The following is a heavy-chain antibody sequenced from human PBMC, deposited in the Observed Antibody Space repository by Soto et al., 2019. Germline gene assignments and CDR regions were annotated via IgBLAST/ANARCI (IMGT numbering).Heavy chain of an antibody. J-gene: IGHJ4*02. Sequence: GLEWLGSTYYRSKWYNDYAVSVKSRITINPDTSKNQFSLQLNSVTPEDTAVYYCARDVRYDYVWGSYRYPNYFDYWGQGTLVTVSS. CDR3: ARDVRYDYVWGSYRYPNYFDY. D-gene: IGHD3-16*02. V-gene: IGHV6-1*01. CDR2: TYYRSKWYN.